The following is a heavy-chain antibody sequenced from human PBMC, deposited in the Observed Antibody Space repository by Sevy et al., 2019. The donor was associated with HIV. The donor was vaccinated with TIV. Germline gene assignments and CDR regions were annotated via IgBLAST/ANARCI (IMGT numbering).Heavy chain of an antibody. J-gene: IGHJ4*02. D-gene: IGHD3-22*01. CDR1: GFTFSSYA. V-gene: IGHV3-23*01. CDR3: AKEGGGYSYDSSGLFDY. CDR2: IGGSGYST. Sequence: GGSLRLSCAASGFTFSSYAMTWVRQAPGKGLEWVSGIGGSGYSTYYADSVKGRFTISRDNSKNTMYLQMNSRRAEDTAVYYCAKEGGGYSYDSSGLFDYWGQGTLVTVSS.